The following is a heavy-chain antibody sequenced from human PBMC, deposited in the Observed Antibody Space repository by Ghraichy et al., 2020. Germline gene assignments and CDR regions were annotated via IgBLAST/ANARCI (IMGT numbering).Heavy chain of an antibody. V-gene: IGHV4-39*01. CDR3: ASHRRTAAHRKWFDP. CDR1: GGSISSSSYY. J-gene: IGHJ5*02. CDR2: IYYSGST. D-gene: IGHD2-2*01. Sequence: SETLSLTCTVSGGSISSSSYYWGWIRQPPGKGLEWIGSIYYSGSTYYNPSLKSRVTISVDTSKNQFSLKLSSVTAADTSVYDCASHRRTAAHRKWFDPWGQGTLVTVSS.